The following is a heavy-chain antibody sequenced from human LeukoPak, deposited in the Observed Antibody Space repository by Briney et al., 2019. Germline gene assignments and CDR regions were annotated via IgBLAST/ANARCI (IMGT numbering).Heavy chain of an antibody. Sequence: GGSLRLSCAASGFTFKLYWMHWVRQVPGKRPVWVSRINDDGSDTIYADSVRGRFTISRDNSNKTVYLQMNSLRADDTAVYYCARDPIYDSGSHSTSQGMDVWGQGTTVTVSS. V-gene: IGHV3-74*01. CDR2: INDDGSDT. CDR1: GFTFKLYW. D-gene: IGHD3-10*01. CDR3: ARDPIYDSGSHSTSQGMDV. J-gene: IGHJ6*01.